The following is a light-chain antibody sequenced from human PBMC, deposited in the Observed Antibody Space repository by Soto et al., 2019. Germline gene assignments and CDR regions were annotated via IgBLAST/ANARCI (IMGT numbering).Light chain of an antibody. CDR1: SSNIGAGFD. CDR3: QSYDNSLSGVV. CDR2: DND. Sequence: QSVLSQPPSVSGAPGQRIIISCTGSSSNIGAGFDVHWYQHLPGTAPKLLVYDNDNRPSGLPARFSDSRSGTSASLAITSLQADDEADYYCQSYDNSLSGVVFGGVTKLTVL. V-gene: IGLV1-40*01. J-gene: IGLJ2*01.